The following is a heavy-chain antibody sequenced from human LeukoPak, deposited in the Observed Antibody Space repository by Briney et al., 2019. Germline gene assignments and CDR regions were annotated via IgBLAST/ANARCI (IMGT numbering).Heavy chain of an antibody. D-gene: IGHD3-22*01. CDR1: GGSISSYY. V-gene: IGHV4-59*01. J-gene: IGHJ4*02. Sequence: SETLSLTCTVSGGSISSYYWSWIRQPPGKGLEWIGYIYYSRSTNYNPSLKSRVTISVDTSKNQFSLKLSSVTAADTAVYYCARGRDYYDIDWGQGTLVTVSS. CDR2: IYYSRST. CDR3: ARGRDYYDID.